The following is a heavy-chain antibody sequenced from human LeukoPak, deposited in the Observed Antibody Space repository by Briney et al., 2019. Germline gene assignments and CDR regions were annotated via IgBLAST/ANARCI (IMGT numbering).Heavy chain of an antibody. V-gene: IGHV3-30*02. D-gene: IGHD6-13*01. Sequence: PGGSLRLSCAASGFTFSSYGMHWVRQAPGKGLEWVAFIRYDGSNKYYADSVKGRFTISRDNSKNTLYLQMNSLRAEDTAVYYCAREDFHLYSSSWYDYWGQGTLVTVSS. CDR2: IRYDGSNK. J-gene: IGHJ4*02. CDR1: GFTFSSYG. CDR3: AREDFHLYSSSWYDY.